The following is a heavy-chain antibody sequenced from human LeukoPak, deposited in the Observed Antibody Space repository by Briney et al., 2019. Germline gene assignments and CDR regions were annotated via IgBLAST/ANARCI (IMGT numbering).Heavy chain of an antibody. CDR1: GGSISSYY. CDR3: AREVPYGGKRVPDY. CDR2: VFNSGST. Sequence: SETLSLTCTLSGGSISSYYWSWIRQPPGEGLEWIGYVFNSGSTNYNPSLKSRVTISIDTSKNQFSLKLHSVTAADTAVYYCAREVPYGGKRVPDYWXQGXPVXXSS. D-gene: IGHD4/OR15-4a*01. J-gene: IGHJ4*02. V-gene: IGHV4-59*08.